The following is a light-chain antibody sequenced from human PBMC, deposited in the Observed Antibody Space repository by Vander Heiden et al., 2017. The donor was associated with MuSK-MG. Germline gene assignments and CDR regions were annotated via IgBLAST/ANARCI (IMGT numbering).Light chain of an antibody. CDR1: QTVRSY. CDR3: EQTSSAPYT. J-gene: IGKJ2*01. V-gene: IGKV1-39*01. Sequence: DIEMTQSPSSLSASVGDRVTITCRASQTVRSYLNWFQQKPGKAPKLLIYTTSNLQSGVPSRFVGRGSGGTEFSLTINSLQPDDFATYFCEQTSSAPYTFGQGTKGDVK. CDR2: TTS.